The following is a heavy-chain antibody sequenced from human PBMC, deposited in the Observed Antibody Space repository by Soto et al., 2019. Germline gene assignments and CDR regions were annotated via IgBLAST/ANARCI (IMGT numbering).Heavy chain of an antibody. J-gene: IGHJ4*02. CDR1: GDSISGSTYY. CDR2: ISSGGST. Sequence: SETLSLTCSVSGDSISGSTYYWGWIRQAPGKGLEWIGSISSGGSTYYNPSLKSRVTLSVDTPKNHFSLRLSSVTAADTVIYYCARHHYYDSSGRTVNFDCWGPGTLVTVSS. V-gene: IGHV4-39*01. CDR3: ARHHYYDSSGRTVNFDC. D-gene: IGHD3-22*01.